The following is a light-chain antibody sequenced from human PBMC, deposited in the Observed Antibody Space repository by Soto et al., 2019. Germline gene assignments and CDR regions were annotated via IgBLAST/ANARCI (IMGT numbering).Light chain of an antibody. CDR1: QDIRTE. V-gene: IGKV1-6*01. CDR3: LQDYSYPRT. CDR2: ATS. J-gene: IGKJ1*01. Sequence: ALQMTQSPSSLSASVGDRVTITCRASQDIRTELGWYQQKPGKAPKLLIYATSILQGGVPSRFSGIGSGTNFTLTISSLQPEDFATYYCLQDYSYPRTFGQGTRVDTK.